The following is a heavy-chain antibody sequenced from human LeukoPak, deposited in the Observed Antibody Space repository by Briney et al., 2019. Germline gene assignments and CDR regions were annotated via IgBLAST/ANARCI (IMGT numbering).Heavy chain of an antibody. CDR3: AGPVERWEHLDY. Sequence: PSETLSLTCSVSGGSITSYKYYWGWIRQPPGKGLEWIGSIYYSWCVYYNQSLKSRVTISLDTSRNQISLNMESVTAADAAVYYCAGPVERWEHLDYWGQGILVTVSS. V-gene: IGHV4-39*01. CDR1: GGSITSYKYY. J-gene: IGHJ4*02. D-gene: IGHD5-24*01. CDR2: IYYSWCV.